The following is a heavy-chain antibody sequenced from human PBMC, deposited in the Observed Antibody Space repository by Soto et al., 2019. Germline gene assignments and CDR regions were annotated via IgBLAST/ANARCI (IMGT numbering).Heavy chain of an antibody. J-gene: IGHJ4*02. CDR1: GFSFSNFA. D-gene: IGHD2-15*01. CDR3: TKNGWKLQGLFDY. Sequence: GGSLRLSGEASGFSFSNFAITWVRQAPGKGLEWVSFISFSGDKTSYADSAKGRFTISRDNSKNTVYLQMDSLRPEDTAVYYCTKNGWKLQGLFDYWGKGTLGTGSS. V-gene: IGHV3-23*01. CDR2: ISFSGDKT.